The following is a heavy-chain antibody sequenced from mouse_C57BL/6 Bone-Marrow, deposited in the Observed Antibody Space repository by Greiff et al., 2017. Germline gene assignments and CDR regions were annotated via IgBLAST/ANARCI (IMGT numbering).Heavy chain of an antibody. D-gene: IGHD5-1*01. CDR3: ARSSTFFYYFDY. J-gene: IGHJ2*01. CDR2: FHPYNDDT. Sequence: VKLMESGAELVKPGASVKMSCKASGYTFTTYPIEWMKQNHGKSLEWIGNFHPYNDDTKYNEKFKGKATLTVEKSSNTVYLELSRLTSDDSAVYYCARSSTFFYYFDYWGAGTTLTDSS. CDR1: GYTFTTYP. V-gene: IGHV1-47*01.